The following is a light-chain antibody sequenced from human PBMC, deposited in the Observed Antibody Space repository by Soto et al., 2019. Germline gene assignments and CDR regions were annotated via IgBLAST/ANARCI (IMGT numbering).Light chain of an antibody. CDR3: QQRSNWPPLT. CDR1: QSVNNY. Sequence: PGERATLSCRASQSVNNYLAWYQQKPGQAPRLLIYDASNRATGIPARFSGSGSGTDFTLTISSLEPEDFAVYYCQQRSNWPPLTFGGGTKVEIK. J-gene: IGKJ4*01. V-gene: IGKV3-11*01. CDR2: DAS.